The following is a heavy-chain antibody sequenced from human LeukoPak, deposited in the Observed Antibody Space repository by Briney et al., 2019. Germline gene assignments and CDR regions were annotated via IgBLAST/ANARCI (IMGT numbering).Heavy chain of an antibody. CDR1: VFTFSSYS. CDR2: ITSSSSYI. CDR3: ARRVIIGDAFDI. Sequence: GGSLRLSCAASVFTFSSYSMSWVGQAPGKGLEWVSSITSSSSYIYYADSVKGRFTISRDNAKNSLYLQMNSLRAEDTAVYYCARRVIIGDAFDIWGQGTMVTVSS. V-gene: IGHV3-21*01. J-gene: IGHJ3*02. D-gene: IGHD3-3*01.